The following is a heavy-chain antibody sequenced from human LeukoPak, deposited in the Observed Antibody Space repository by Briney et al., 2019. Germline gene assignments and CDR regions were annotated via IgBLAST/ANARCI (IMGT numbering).Heavy chain of an antibody. CDR2: ISGSGGST. D-gene: IGHD4-11*01. CDR3: CSATSMTTVTTDY. V-gene: IGHV3-23*01. Sequence: GGSLRLSCAASGFTFSSYAMSWVRQAPGKGLEWVSAISGSGGSTYYADSVKGRFTISRDNSKNTVYLLLNDLRTEDSAIYYCCSATSMTTVTTDYWGQGTLVSVSS. J-gene: IGHJ4*02. CDR1: GFTFSSYA.